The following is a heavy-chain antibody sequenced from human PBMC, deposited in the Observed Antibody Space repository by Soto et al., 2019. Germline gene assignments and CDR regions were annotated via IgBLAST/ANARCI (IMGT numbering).Heavy chain of an antibody. J-gene: IGHJ5*02. CDR2: IFPGDSDT. Sequence: GESLKISCQGSGYSFTHYWIGWVRQMPGKGPEWMGIIFPGDSDTRYSPSFEGQVTISVDKSISTAYLQWSSLKASDTAMYYCATAMVCSGSALKHNLLAPCGQGTLVPGSS. V-gene: IGHV5-51*01. D-gene: IGHD3-10*02. CDR3: ATAMVCSGSALKHNLLAP. CDR1: GYSFTHYW.